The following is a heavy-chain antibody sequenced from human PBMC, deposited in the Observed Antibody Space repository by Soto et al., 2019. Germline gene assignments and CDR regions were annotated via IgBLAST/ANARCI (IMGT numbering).Heavy chain of an antibody. CDR3: AKFITMIVVVIGDAFDI. Sequence: GGSLRLSCATSGFTFSSYAMSWVRQPPGKGLEWVSVISGSGGSTYYADSVKGRFTISRDNSKNTLYLQMNSLRAEDTAVYYCAKFITMIVVVIGDAFDIWGQGTMVTVSS. J-gene: IGHJ3*02. V-gene: IGHV3-23*01. D-gene: IGHD3-22*01. CDR2: ISGSGGST. CDR1: GFTFSSYA.